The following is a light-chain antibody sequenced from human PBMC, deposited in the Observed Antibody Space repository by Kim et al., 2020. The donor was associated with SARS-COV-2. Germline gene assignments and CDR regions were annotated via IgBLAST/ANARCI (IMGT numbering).Light chain of an antibody. CDR3: QQYYSNPFT. Sequence: DIVMTQSPDSLAVSLGERATINCKSSQSVLYSSNNKNYLAWYQQKPGQPPKLLIYWASTRESGVPDRFSGSGSGTDFTLTISSLQAEDVAVYYCQQYYSNPFTFGPGTKLEI. J-gene: IGKJ3*01. V-gene: IGKV4-1*01. CDR1: QSVLYSSNNKNY. CDR2: WAS.